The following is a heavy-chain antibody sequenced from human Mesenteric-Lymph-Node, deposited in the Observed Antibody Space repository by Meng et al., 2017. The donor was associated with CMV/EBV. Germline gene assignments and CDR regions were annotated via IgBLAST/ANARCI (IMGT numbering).Heavy chain of an antibody. D-gene: IGHD6-6*01. CDR3: ARVAALRRWFDP. CDR2: INHSGST. CDR1: GLTFTNTW. V-gene: IGHV4-4*02. J-gene: IGHJ5*02. Sequence: GSLRLSCAASGLTFTNTWMSWVRQVPGKGLEWVGEINHSGSTNYNPSLKSRVTISVDTSKNQFSLKLSSVTAADTAVYYCARVAALRRWFDPWGQGTLVTVSS.